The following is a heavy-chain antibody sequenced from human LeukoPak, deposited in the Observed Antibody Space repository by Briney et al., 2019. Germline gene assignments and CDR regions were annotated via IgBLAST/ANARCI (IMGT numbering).Heavy chain of an antibody. J-gene: IGHJ4*02. D-gene: IGHD3-3*01. CDR1: GGSISSYY. CDR3: ARIGAVSAHFFDY. Sequence: SETLSLTCTVSGGSISSYYWSWIRQPAGKGLEWIGRIYTSGSTNYNPSLKSRITISVDTSKNQFSLNLSSVTATDTAVYYCARIGAVSAHFFDYWGQGTLVTVSS. V-gene: IGHV4-4*07. CDR2: IYTSGST.